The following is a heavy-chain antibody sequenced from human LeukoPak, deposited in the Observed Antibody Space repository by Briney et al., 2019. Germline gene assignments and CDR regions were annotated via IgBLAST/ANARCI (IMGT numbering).Heavy chain of an antibody. CDR1: GFTFSSYS. CDR3: AKDSGIAVAGTLRAFDI. D-gene: IGHD6-19*01. J-gene: IGHJ3*02. CDR2: ISYDGSNK. V-gene: IGHV3-30*18. Sequence: PGRSLRLSCAASGFTFSSYSMHWVRQAPGKGLEWVAVISYDGSNKYFADSVKGRFTISRDNSKNTLYLQMNSLRAEDTAVYYCAKDSGIAVAGTLRAFDIWGQGTMVTVSS.